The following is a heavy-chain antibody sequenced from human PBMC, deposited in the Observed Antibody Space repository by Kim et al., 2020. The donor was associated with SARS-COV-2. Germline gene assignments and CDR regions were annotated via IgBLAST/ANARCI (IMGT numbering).Heavy chain of an antibody. CDR2: IYYSGST. J-gene: IGHJ3*02. CDR3: ARWTRYCSGGSCYSTARDAFDI. CDR1: GGSISSYY. V-gene: IGHV4-59*01. D-gene: IGHD2-15*01. Sequence: SETLSLTCTVSGGSISSYYWSWIRQPPGKGLEWIGYIYYSGSTNYNPSLKSRVTISVDTSKNQFSLKLSSVTAADTAVYYCARWTRYCSGGSCYSTARDAFDIWGQGTMVTVSS.